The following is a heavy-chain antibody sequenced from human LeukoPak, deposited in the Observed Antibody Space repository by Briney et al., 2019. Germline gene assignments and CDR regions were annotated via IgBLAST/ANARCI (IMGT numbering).Heavy chain of an antibody. CDR3: ARYGQLVRDY. J-gene: IGHJ4*02. V-gene: IGHV4-59*08. Sequence: SETLSLTCTVSGGSITSYYWAWLRQPPEKGLEWIGYVYYSGYSNYNPSLKSRVSMSVDTSMNQFSLKLASVTAADTAVYYCARYGQLVRDYWGQGTLVTVSS. CDR1: GGSITSYY. D-gene: IGHD6-6*01. CDR2: VYYSGYS.